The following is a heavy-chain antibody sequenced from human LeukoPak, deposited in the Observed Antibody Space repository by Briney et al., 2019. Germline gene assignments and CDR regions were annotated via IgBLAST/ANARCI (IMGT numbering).Heavy chain of an antibody. V-gene: IGHV3-30*14. D-gene: IGHD4-17*01. Sequence: GGSLRLSCAASGFTFSSYAMHWVRQAPGKGLEWVAVISYDGSNKYYADSVKGRFTISRDNSRNTLYLQMNSLRAEDTAVYYCATYTVTTSSYFDYWGQGTLVIVSS. CDR3: ATYTVTTSSYFDY. CDR2: ISYDGSNK. J-gene: IGHJ4*02. CDR1: GFTFSSYA.